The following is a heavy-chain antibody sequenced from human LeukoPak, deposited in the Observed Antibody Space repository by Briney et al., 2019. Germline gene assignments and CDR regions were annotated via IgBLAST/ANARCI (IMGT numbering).Heavy chain of an antibody. CDR2: IYYSGST. V-gene: IGHV4-39*01. CDR3: ARVGRLVPRGYFDY. J-gene: IGHJ4*02. D-gene: IGHD2-15*01. Sequence: SETLSLTCTVSGGSISSSSYYWGWIRQPPGKGLEWIGSIYYSGSTYYNPSLKSRVTISVDTSKNQFSLKLSSVTAADTAVYYCARVGRLVPRGYFDYWGQGTLVTVSS. CDR1: GGSISSSSYY.